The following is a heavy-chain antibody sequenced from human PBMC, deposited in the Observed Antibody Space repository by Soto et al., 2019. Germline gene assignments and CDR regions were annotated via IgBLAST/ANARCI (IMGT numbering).Heavy chain of an antibody. J-gene: IGHJ5*02. CDR2: INPSGGST. Sequence: EASVKVSCKASGYTFTSYYMHWVRQAPGQGLEWMGIINPSGGSTSYAQKFQGRVTMTRDTSTSTVYMELSSLRSEDTAVYYCASDPEGHNWFDPWGQGTLVTVSS. CDR1: GYTFTSYY. CDR3: ASDPEGHNWFDP. V-gene: IGHV1-46*01.